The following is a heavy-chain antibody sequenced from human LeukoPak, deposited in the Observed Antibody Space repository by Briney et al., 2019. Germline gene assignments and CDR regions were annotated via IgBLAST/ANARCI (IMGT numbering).Heavy chain of an antibody. J-gene: IGHJ4*02. D-gene: IGHD3-22*01. CDR3: ARERHDSSGYRPLDY. V-gene: IGHV1-46*01. Sequence: ASVKVSCKASGYTFTSYYMHWVRQAPGQGLEWMGGIIPILGTANYAQKFQGRVTMTRDMSTSTVYMELSSLRSEDTAVYYCARERHDSSGYRPLDYWGQGTLVTVSS. CDR1: GYTFTSYY. CDR2: IIPILGTA.